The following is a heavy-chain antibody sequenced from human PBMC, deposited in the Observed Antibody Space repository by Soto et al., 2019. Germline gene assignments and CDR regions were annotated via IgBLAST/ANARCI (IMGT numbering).Heavy chain of an antibody. CDR2: VYTDGTA. V-gene: IGHV4-4*07. CDR3: AEGGFVDFDCMYYVIDV. J-gene: IGHJ6*02. Sequence: QVHLQESGPGLVKPSGTLSLICTVSGNSMFNYYWSWIRQPAGKGLEWIGRVYTDGTAFYNPSLKRRVTMSVDMSKNQFSLYVDSVTSADTAVYYCAEGGFVDFDCMYYVIDVWGQGATV. CDR1: GNSMFNYY. D-gene: IGHD3-9*01.